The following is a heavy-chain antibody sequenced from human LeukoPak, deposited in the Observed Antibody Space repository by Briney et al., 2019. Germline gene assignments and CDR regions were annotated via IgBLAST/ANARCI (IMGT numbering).Heavy chain of an antibody. CDR1: GGSFSGYY. CDR2: INHSGST. V-gene: IGHV4-34*01. D-gene: IGHD3-10*01. Sequence: SETLSLTCAVYGGSFSGYYWSWIRQPPGKGLEWIGEINHSGSTNYNPSLKSRVTISVDTSKNQFSLKLSSVTAADTAVYYCARVPNVGGSRITMVRGAHFDYWGQGTLVTVSS. J-gene: IGHJ4*02. CDR3: ARVPNVGGSRITMVRGAHFDY.